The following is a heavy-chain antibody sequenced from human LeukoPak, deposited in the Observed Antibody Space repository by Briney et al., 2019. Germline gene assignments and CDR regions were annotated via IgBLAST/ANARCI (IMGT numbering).Heavy chain of an antibody. Sequence: SETLSLTCTVSGGSISSGDYYWSRIRQPPGKGLEWIGYIYYSGSTYYNPSLKSRVTISVDTSKNQFSLKLSSVTAADTAVYYCARAPKAEYSSSSNNWFDPWGQGTLVTVSS. CDR1: GGSISSGDYY. J-gene: IGHJ5*02. V-gene: IGHV4-30-4*01. D-gene: IGHD6-6*01. CDR2: IYYSGST. CDR3: ARAPKAEYSSSSNNWFDP.